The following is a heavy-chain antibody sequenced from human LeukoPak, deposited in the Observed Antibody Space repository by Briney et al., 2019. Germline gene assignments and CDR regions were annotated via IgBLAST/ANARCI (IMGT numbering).Heavy chain of an antibody. Sequence: GGSLRLSCAASGFTFSSYAMSWVRQAPGKGLEWVSAISGSGGSTYYADSVKGRFTISRDNSKNTLYLQMNSLRAEDTAVYYCEKDRRAIVGVVLDYWGQGTLVTVSS. CDR3: EKDRRAIVGVVLDY. V-gene: IGHV3-23*01. CDR2: ISGSGGST. D-gene: IGHD3-3*01. CDR1: GFTFSSYA. J-gene: IGHJ4*02.